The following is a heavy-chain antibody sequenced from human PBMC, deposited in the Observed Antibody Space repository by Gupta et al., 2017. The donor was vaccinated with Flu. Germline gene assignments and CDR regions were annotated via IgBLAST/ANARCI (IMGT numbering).Heavy chain of an antibody. J-gene: IGHJ6*02. D-gene: IGHD2-21*01. Sequence: VQLQQWGAGLLKPSETLSLTCAVYGGSFSGYYWSWIRRPPGKGLEWIGEINHGGRTNYTPSLKSRVTISLDTSKNQVSLNLRSVTAADTATYYCARCSKGVVIMYYYYALDVWGQGTTVTVSS. CDR3: ARCSKGVVIMYYYYALDV. V-gene: IGHV4-34*02. CDR2: INHGGRT. CDR1: GGSFSGYY.